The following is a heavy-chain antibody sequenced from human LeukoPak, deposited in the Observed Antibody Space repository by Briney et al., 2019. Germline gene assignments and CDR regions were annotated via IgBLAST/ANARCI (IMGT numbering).Heavy chain of an antibody. Sequence: SETLSLTCTVSGGPISSSSYYWGWIRQPPGKGLEWIGSIYYSGSTYYNPSLKSRVTISVDTSKNQFSLKLSSVTAADTAVYYCARQGSSSWYPSFDYWGQGTLVTVSS. V-gene: IGHV4-39*01. CDR3: ARQGSSSWYPSFDY. D-gene: IGHD6-13*01. J-gene: IGHJ4*02. CDR2: IYYSGST. CDR1: GGPISSSSYY.